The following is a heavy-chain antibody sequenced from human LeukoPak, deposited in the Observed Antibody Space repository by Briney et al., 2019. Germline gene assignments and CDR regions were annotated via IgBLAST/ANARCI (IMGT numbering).Heavy chain of an antibody. J-gene: IGHJ4*02. CDR1: GGSISSYY. CDR3: AREAVHYGSGSHDY. V-gene: IGHV4-4*07. CDR2: MHSSGST. D-gene: IGHD3-10*01. Sequence: SETLSLTCTVSGGSISSYYWSWIRQPAGKGLEWIGRMHSSGSTNYNPSIKSRVTMSLDTSKNQFSLKVDSVTAADTAMYHCAREAVHYGSGSHDYWGQGTLVAVSS.